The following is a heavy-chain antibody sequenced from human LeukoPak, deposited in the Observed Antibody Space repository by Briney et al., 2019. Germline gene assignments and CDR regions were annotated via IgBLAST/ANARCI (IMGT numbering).Heavy chain of an antibody. Sequence: VASVKVSCKASGYTFTSYGISWVRQAPGQGLEWMGWISAYNGNTNYAQKLQGRVTMTTDTSTSTAYMELSSLRSEDTAVYYCARAVQDTAMVMYYYYYMDVWGKGTTVTVSS. V-gene: IGHV1-18*01. D-gene: IGHD5-18*01. J-gene: IGHJ6*03. CDR1: GYTFTSYG. CDR2: ISAYNGNT. CDR3: ARAVQDTAMVMYYYYYMDV.